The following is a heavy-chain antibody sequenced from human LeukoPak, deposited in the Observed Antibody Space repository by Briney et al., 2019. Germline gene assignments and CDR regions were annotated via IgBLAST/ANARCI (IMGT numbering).Heavy chain of an antibody. D-gene: IGHD1-1*01. Sequence: ASVKVSCKASGGTFSNYAISWVRQAPGQGLEWMGIINPSGGSTSYAQKFQGRVTMTRDMSTSTVYMELSSLRSEDTAVYYCARDWGGWNQAYWGQGTLVTVSS. V-gene: IGHV1-46*01. J-gene: IGHJ4*02. CDR1: GGTFSNYA. CDR2: INPSGGST. CDR3: ARDWGGWNQAY.